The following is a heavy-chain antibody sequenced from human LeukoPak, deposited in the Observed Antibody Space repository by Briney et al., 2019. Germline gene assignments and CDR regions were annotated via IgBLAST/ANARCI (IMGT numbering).Heavy chain of an antibody. CDR2: ISGSGGGT. J-gene: IGHJ5*02. Sequence: GGSLRLSCAASGFTFSNYAMTWVRQAPGKGLEWVSAISGSGGGTYYVDSVKGRFTISKDNSKNMLYLEMNSLRAEDTAVYYCAKDYCRGTSCYLNWFDPWGQGTLVTVSS. D-gene: IGHD2-2*01. CDR1: GFTFSNYA. V-gene: IGHV3-23*01. CDR3: AKDYCRGTSCYLNWFDP.